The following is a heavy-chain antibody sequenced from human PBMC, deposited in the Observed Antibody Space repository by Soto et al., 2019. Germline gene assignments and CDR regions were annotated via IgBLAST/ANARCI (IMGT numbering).Heavy chain of an antibody. CDR2: IIPIFGTA. V-gene: IGHV1-69*13. CDR1: GGTFSSYA. Sequence: ASVKVSCKASGGTFSSYAISWVRQAPGQGLEWMGGIIPIFGTANYAQKFQGRVTITADESTSTAYMELSSLRSEDTAVYYCARATKHIVVATAAPYYYYGRDVWGQGTTVTVSS. D-gene: IGHD2-21*02. J-gene: IGHJ6*02. CDR3: ARATKHIVVATAAPYYYYGRDV.